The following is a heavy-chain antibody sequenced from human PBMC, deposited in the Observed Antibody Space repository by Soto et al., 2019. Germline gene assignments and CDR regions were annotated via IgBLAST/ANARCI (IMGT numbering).Heavy chain of an antibody. CDR2: MNPKNGNT. D-gene: IGHD2-8*01. Sequence: QVQLVQSGAEVKKPGASVKVAFKAYGDTFTSYDINWVRQASGQGLEWMGWMNPKNGNTGYAQKFQGRVTMTRNTSITTAYMELSSLRTEDTAVYYCAKAVWLGWFDPWGQGTLVTVSS. J-gene: IGHJ5*02. CDR3: AKAVWLGWFDP. V-gene: IGHV1-8*01. CDR1: GDTFTSYD.